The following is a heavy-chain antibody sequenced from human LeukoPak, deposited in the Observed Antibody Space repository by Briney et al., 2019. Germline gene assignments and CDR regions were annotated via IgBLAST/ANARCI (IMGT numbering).Heavy chain of an antibody. D-gene: IGHD3-3*01. Sequence: PSETLSLTCTVSGGSISSYYWSWLRQPPGKGLEWIGYIYYSGSTNYNPSLTSRVTISVDTSKNQFSLKLSSVTAADTAVYYCARETYYDFWSGYRYNWFDPWGQGTLVTDSS. J-gene: IGHJ5*02. CDR1: GGSISSYY. CDR2: IYYSGST. CDR3: ARETYYDFWSGYRYNWFDP. V-gene: IGHV4-59*01.